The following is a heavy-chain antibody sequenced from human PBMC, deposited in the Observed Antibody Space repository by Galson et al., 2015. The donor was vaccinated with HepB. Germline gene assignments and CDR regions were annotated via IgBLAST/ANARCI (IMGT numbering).Heavy chain of an antibody. V-gene: IGHV3-48*02. J-gene: IGHJ4*02. Sequence: SLRLSCAASGFTFSDYRMNWVRQAPGKGLEWVSCISSSSNSIYYVDSVKGRFTISRDNAKNSLYLQVNSLRDEDTAVYYCARSGGVRYFDYWGQGALVTVSS. CDR2: ISSSSNSI. CDR1: GFTFSDYR. D-gene: IGHD1-14*01. CDR3: ARSGGVRYFDY.